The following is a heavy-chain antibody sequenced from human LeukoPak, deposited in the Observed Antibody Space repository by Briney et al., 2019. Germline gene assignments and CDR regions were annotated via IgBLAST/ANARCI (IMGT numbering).Heavy chain of an antibody. CDR2: ISWNRGSI. Sequence: GGSLRLSCAASGFTFSSYWMHWVRQAPGKGLVWVSGISWNRGSIGYADSVKGRFTISRDNAKNSLYLQMNSLRAEDTALYYCAKDRYFDWSTLGDYFDYWGQGTLVTVSS. D-gene: IGHD3-9*01. CDR3: AKDRYFDWSTLGDYFDY. CDR1: GFTFSSYW. V-gene: IGHV3-9*01. J-gene: IGHJ4*02.